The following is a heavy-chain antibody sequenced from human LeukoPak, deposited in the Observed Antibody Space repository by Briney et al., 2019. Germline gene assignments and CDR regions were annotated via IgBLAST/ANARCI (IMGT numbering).Heavy chain of an antibody. Sequence: SETLSLTCTVSGGSISSSSYYWGWIRQPPGKGLEWIGSIYYSGSTYYNPSLKSRVTISVDTSKNQFSLKLSSVTAADTAVYYCARASGSSLRGAYFDYWGQGTLVTVSS. CDR3: ARASGSSLRGAYFDY. CDR1: GGSISSSSYY. CDR2: IYYSGST. D-gene: IGHD3-10*01. J-gene: IGHJ4*02. V-gene: IGHV4-39*07.